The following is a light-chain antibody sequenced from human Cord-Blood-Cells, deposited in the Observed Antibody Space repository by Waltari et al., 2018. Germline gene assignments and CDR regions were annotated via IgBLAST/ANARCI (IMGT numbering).Light chain of an antibody. V-gene: IGKV3-11*01. CDR2: DAS. CDR3: QQRSNWPPLT. J-gene: IGKJ4*01. CDR1: QSVSSY. Sequence: IVSTHSPATLSLSPGERVTLSCRASQSVSSYLACYQQKPGQAPRLLIYDASNRATGIPARFSCSGSGTDFTLTISSLEPEDFAVYYCQQRSNWPPLTFGGGTKVEIK.